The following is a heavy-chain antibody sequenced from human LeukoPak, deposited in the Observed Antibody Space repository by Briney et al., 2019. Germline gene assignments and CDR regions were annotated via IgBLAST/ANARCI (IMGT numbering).Heavy chain of an antibody. CDR1: GGSISSSNW. V-gene: IGHV4-4*02. D-gene: IGHD4-23*01. CDR2: IYHSGST. CDR3: ANSANYGGNSGYFDY. Sequence: SGTLSLTCAVSGGSISSSNWWSWVRQSPGMGLEWIGEIYHSGSTNYNPSLKSRVTISVDKSKNQFSLKLNSVTAADTAVYYCANSANYGGNSGYFDYWGQGTLVTVSS. J-gene: IGHJ4*02.